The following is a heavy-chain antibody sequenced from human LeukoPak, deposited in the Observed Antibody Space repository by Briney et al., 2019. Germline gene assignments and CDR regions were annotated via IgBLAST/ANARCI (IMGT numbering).Heavy chain of an antibody. J-gene: IGHJ4*02. CDR2: IYNSGST. D-gene: IGHD1-26*01. Sequence: SETLSLTCTVSGGSISSYYWNWIPQPPGKGLEWIGYIYNSGSTNYNPSLKSRVTISVDTSKNQFSLKLSPVTAADTAVYYCARDVGATPGYFDYWGQGTLVTVSS. CDR3: ARDVGATPGYFDY. V-gene: IGHV4-59*01. CDR1: GGSISSYY.